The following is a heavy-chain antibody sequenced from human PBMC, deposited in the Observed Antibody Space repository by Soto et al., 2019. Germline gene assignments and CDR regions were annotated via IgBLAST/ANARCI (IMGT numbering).Heavy chain of an antibody. V-gene: IGHV4-34*01. CDR2: INHSGST. J-gene: IGHJ6*03. CDR3: ARVNNCSSTSCRQICYSYMYV. Sequence: SETLSLTCAVYGRSFSGYYRSWIRQPPGKGMEWIGEINHSGSTNYNPSLKSRVTISVDTSKNQFSLKLSSVTAADTAVYYCARVNNCSSTSCRQICYSYMYVWGKGTTVTVSS. CDR1: GRSFSGYY. D-gene: IGHD2-2*01.